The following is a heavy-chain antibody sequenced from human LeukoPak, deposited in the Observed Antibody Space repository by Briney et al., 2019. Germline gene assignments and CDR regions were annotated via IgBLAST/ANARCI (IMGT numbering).Heavy chain of an antibody. V-gene: IGHV1-69*13. Sequence: SVKVSCKTSGGTFSTSAISWVRQAPGQGLEWMGGITPMFGTADYAQKFQGRVTITADESTTTAYMDLSSLRSEDTAVYYCARGSGDYVWGSYRPIHLDSWGQGTLVTVSS. CDR3: ARGSGDYVWGSYRPIHLDS. CDR2: ITPMFGTA. CDR1: GGTFSTSA. D-gene: IGHD3-16*02. J-gene: IGHJ4*02.